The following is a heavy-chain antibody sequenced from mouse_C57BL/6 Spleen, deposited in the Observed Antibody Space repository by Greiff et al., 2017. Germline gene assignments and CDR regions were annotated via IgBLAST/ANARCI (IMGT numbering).Heavy chain of an antibody. CDR3: PTFAY. J-gene: IGHJ3*01. CDR2: IRLKSDNYAT. V-gene: IGHV6-3*01. CDR1: GFTFSNYW. Sequence: EVKLEESGGGLVQPGGSMKLSCVASGFTFSNYWMNWVSQSPEKGLEWVAQIRLKSDNYATHYAESVKGRFTISRDDSKSSVYLQMNNLRAEDTGIYYCPTFAYWGQGTLVTVSA.